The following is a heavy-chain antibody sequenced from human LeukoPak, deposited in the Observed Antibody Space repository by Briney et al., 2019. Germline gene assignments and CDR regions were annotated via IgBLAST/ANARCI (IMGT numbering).Heavy chain of an antibody. CDR1: GFTFSSYA. CDR3: AKDKLTVTTGGGY. CDR2: ISGSGGST. V-gene: IGHV3-23*01. Sequence: GGSLRLSCAASGFTFSSYAMSWVRQAPGKGREWVSAISGSGGSTYYADSVKGRFTISRDNSKNTPYLQMNSLRAEDTAVYYCAKDKLTVTTGGGYWGQGTLVTVSS. D-gene: IGHD4-17*01. J-gene: IGHJ4*02.